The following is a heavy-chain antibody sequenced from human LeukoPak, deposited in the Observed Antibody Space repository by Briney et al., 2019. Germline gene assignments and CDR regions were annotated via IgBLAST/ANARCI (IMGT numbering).Heavy chain of an antibody. CDR2: ISSSSSYI. D-gene: IGHD3-10*01. V-gene: IGHV3-21*01. CDR1: GFTFSTYT. J-gene: IGHJ4*02. Sequence: GGSLRLSCAASGFTFSTYTMNWVRQAPGKGLEWVSSISSSSSYIYYADSVKGRFTISRDNGKNSLYLQMNSLRDEDTAVYYCVRGDGWFGELLNFDNWGQGTLVTVSS. CDR3: VRGDGWFGELLNFDN.